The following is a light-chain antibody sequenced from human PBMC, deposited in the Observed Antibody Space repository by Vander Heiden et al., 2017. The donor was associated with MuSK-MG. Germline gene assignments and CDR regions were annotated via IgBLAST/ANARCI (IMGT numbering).Light chain of an antibody. Sequence: VFTPSPGTLSLSPGERATLSCRASQSIRSNYLAWYQQKPGQAPRLLIYGASSRATGIPDRFSGSGSGTDFTLTITRLGPEDFAVYYCQQYDSSLWTFGQGTKVEVK. CDR2: GAS. V-gene: IGKV3-20*01. J-gene: IGKJ1*01. CDR3: QQYDSSLWT. CDR1: QSIRSNY.